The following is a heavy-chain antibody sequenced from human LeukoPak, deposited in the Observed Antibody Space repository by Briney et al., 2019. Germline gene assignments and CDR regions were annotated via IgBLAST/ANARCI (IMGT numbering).Heavy chain of an antibody. CDR3: ARDRITMVRGVYNWFDP. V-gene: IGHV1-2*06. Sequence: GASAKVSCKASGYTFTDYYMHWVRQAPGQGLEWMGRINPNSGGTNYAQKFQGRVTMTRDTSISTAYMELSRLRSDDTAVYYCARDRITMVRGVYNWFDPWGQGTLVTVSS. J-gene: IGHJ5*02. CDR2: INPNSGGT. D-gene: IGHD3-10*01. CDR1: GYTFTDYY.